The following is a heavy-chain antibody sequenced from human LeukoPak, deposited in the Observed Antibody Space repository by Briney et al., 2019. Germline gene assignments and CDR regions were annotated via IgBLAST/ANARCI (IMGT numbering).Heavy chain of an antibody. CDR2: IRGKAYGGTT. J-gene: IGHJ4*02. CDR1: GFSFSSYW. V-gene: IGHV3-49*04. CDR3: TKSVDAYKGFTDY. D-gene: IGHD5-24*01. Sequence: GGSLRLSCAVSGFSFSSYWMSWVRQAPGKGLEWVGFIRGKAYGGTTDYAASVKGRFTISRDDSKTIAYLQMNSLKTEDTALYYCTKSVDAYKGFTDYWGQGTLVTVSS.